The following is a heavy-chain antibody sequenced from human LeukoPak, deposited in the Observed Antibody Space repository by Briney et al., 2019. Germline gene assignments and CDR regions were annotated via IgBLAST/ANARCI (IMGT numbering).Heavy chain of an antibody. D-gene: IGHD6-13*01. CDR3: AREYSSSWYGY. CDR1: GFTFSSYW. V-gene: IGHV3-7*01. CDR2: IKQDGSEK. J-gene: IGHJ4*02. Sequence: PGGSLRLSCAASGFTFSSYWMSWVRQAPGKGLEWVANIKQDGSEKYYVDSVKGRFTISRDNAKNSLYLQMNSLRAEDTTVYYCAREYSSSWYGYWGQGTLVTVSS.